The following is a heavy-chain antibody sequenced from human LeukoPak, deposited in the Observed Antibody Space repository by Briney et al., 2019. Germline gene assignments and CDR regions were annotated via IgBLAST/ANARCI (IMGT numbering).Heavy chain of an antibody. CDR3: ARQARGGAPLDP. Sequence: KPSETLSLTCTVSGGSISSSSYYWGWIRQPPGKGLEWIGSIYYSGSTYYNPSLKSRVTISVDTSKNQFSLKLSSVTAADTAVYYCARQARGGAPLDPWGQGTLVTVSS. CDR2: IYYSGST. CDR1: GGSISSSSYY. V-gene: IGHV4-39*01. J-gene: IGHJ5*02. D-gene: IGHD2-21*01.